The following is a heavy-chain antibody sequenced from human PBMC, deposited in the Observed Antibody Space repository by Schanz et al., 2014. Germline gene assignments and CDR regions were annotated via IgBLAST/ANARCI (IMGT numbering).Heavy chain of an antibody. CDR2: ISNDGSVK. Sequence: QVQLLEFGGGVVQPGRSLRLSCAASGFTFSSYAMHWVRQAPGKGLEWVALISNDGSVKYYADSVEGRFTISRDNSRNTMYLQDMSLRREDAAVNYGASPAGYNDDGTYFDFWGQGTLVTVSS. J-gene: IGHJ4*02. CDR1: GFTFSSYA. D-gene: IGHD1-20*01. V-gene: IGHV3-30*04. CDR3: ASPAGYNDDGTYFDF.